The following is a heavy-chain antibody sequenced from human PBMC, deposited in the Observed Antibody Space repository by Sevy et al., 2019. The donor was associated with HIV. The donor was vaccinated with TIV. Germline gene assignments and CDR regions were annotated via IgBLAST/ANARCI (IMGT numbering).Heavy chain of an antibody. CDR1: GFTFSDYY. J-gene: IGHJ4*02. Sequence: GGSLRLSCAASGFTFSDYYMSWTRQAPGKGLEWVSYISTSGSTIYYADSVKGRFTISRDNARNSLHLQMNSLRADDTAVYYCARDKYSSSSGYFDYWGQGTLVTVSS. D-gene: IGHD6-6*01. CDR2: ISTSGSTI. CDR3: ARDKYSSSSGYFDY. V-gene: IGHV3-11*01.